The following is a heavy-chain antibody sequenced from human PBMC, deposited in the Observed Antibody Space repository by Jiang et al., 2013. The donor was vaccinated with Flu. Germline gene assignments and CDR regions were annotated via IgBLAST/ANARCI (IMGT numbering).Heavy chain of an antibody. CDR3: AREGLLYSGSQDLDY. CDR2: ISSGSSYI. D-gene: IGHD1-26*01. J-gene: IGHJ4*02. Sequence: ASGFTFSRYRMNWVRQAPGKGLEWVSSISSGSSYIYYADSVKGRFTISRDNAKNSLYLQMNSLRAEDTAVYYCAREGLLYSGSQDLDYWGQGTLVTVSS. V-gene: IGHV3-21*01. CDR1: GFTFSRYR.